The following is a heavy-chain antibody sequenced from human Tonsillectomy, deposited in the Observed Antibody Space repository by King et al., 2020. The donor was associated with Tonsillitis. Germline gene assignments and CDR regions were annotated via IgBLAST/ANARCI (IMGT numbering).Heavy chain of an antibody. D-gene: IGHD1-26*01. Sequence: QLQESCPGLVKPSETLSLTCTVSGGSISSYYWNWIRQPPGKELEWIGYIYYSGSTNYNPSLKRRVTISVDTSQNQFSLKLTSVTAADTAGYYCARGGRDSGSPGRVDYWGQGTLVTVPS. CDR3: ARGGRDSGSPGRVDY. J-gene: IGHJ4*02. CDR1: GGSISSYY. CDR2: IYYSGST. V-gene: IGHV4-59*01.